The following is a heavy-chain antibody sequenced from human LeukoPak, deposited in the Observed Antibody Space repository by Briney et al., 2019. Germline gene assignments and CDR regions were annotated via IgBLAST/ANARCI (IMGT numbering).Heavy chain of an antibody. J-gene: IGHJ4*02. CDR3: ARARDASSFDY. CDR1: GGSISSYY. CDR2: IYYSGST. V-gene: IGHV4-59*01. Sequence: SETLSLTCTVSGGSISSYYWSWIRQPPGKGLEWIGYIYYSGSTNYNPSLKSRVTISVDTSKNQFSLKLSSVTAADTAVYYCARARDASSFDYWGQGTLVTVSS. D-gene: IGHD5-24*01.